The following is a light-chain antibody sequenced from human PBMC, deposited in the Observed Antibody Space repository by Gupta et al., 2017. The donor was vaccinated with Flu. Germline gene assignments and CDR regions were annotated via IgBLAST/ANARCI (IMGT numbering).Light chain of an antibody. CDR1: QTISTW. J-gene: IGKJ2*01. CDR2: LAS. V-gene: IGKV1-5*03. Sequence: IQMTQSPSTLSASVGDRVTITCRASQTISTWLAWYQQKPGKVPKLLIYLASSLESGVPSRFSGSGSGTEFTLTISALQPDDFATYYCQQYNSFPYTFGQGTKLEIK. CDR3: QQYNSFPYT.